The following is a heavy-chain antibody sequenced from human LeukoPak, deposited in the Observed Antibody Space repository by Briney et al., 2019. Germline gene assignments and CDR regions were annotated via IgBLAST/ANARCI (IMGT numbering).Heavy chain of an antibody. CDR2: ISSSGSTI. CDR3: ARDLSTGSYYYCGMDV. Sequence: PGGSLRLSCAASGFTFSDYYMSWIRQAPGKGLEWVSYISSSGSTIYYADSVKGRFTISRDNAKNSLYLQMNSLRAEDTAVYYCARDLSTGSYYYCGMDVWGQGTTVTVSS. D-gene: IGHD2/OR15-2a*01. J-gene: IGHJ6*02. CDR1: GFTFSDYY. V-gene: IGHV3-11*01.